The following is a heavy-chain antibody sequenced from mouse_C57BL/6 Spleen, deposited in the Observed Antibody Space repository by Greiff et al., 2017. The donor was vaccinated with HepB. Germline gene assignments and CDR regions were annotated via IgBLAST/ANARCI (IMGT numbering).Heavy chain of an antibody. CDR2: IYPGSGST. CDR1: GYTFTSYW. J-gene: IGHJ2*01. V-gene: IGHV1-55*01. CDR3: TRNGGGVDY. Sequence: QVHVKQSGAELVKPGASVKMSCKASGYTFTSYWITWVKQRPGQGLEWIGEIYPGSGSTNYNEKFKSKATLTVDTSSSTAYMQLSSLTSEDSAVYCCTRNGGGVDYWGQGTTLTGSS.